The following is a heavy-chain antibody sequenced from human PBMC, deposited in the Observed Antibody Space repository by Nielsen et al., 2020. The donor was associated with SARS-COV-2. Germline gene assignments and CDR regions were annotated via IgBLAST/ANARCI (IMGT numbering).Heavy chain of an antibody. CDR2: IIPIFGTA. CDR3: ARATDYYYGMDV. CDR1: GGTFSSYA. J-gene: IGHJ6*02. Sequence: SVKVSCKASGGTFSSYAISWVRQAPGQGLEWMGGIIPIFGTANYAQKFQGRVTITADKSTSTAYMGLSSLRSEDTAVYYCARATDYYYGMDVWGQGTTVTVSS. V-gene: IGHV1-69*06.